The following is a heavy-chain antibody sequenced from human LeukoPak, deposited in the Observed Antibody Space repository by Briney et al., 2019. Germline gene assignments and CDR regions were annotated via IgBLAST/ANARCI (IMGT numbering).Heavy chain of an antibody. D-gene: IGHD3-10*01. CDR3: TRAGGSAPGDY. CDR2: ITSDGSTT. V-gene: IGHV3-74*01. Sequence: PGGSLRLSCAASGSALSTYWIHWVRQAPGKGLVWVSRITSDGSTTSYADSVKGRFTISRDNAKNTLYLQMNSLRAEDTAVYYCTRAGGSAPGDYWGQGTLVTVSS. J-gene: IGHJ4*02. CDR1: GSALSTYW.